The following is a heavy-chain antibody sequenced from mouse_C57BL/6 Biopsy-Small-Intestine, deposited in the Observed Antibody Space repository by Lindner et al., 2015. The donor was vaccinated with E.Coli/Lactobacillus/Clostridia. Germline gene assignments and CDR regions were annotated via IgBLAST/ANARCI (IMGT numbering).Heavy chain of an antibody. J-gene: IGHJ3*01. Sequence: VQLQESWGDLVKPGGSLKLSCAASGFTFSTFGMSWVRQTPDKRLEWVATISSGGSYTYYPDSVKGRFTISRDNAKNTLYLQMSSLKSEDTAIYYCTRDGYYWTWFAYWGQGTLVTVSA. V-gene: IGHV5-6*01. D-gene: IGHD2-3*01. CDR2: ISSGGSYT. CDR3: TRDGYYWTWFAY. CDR1: GFTFSTFG.